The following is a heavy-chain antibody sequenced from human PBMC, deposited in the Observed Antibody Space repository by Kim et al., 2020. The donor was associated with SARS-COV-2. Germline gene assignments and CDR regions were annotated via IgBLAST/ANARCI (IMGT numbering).Heavy chain of an antibody. CDR1: GFTFSVSN. CDR2: ISREGSYI. Sequence: GGSLRLSCATSGFTFSVSNMNWVRQAPGKGLEWVSSISREGSYIHYADSVKGRFTISRDNTNNSLFLQMNSLRAEDSAVYFCARAGVLRYLDWTSDYWGQGTRVTVSS. J-gene: IGHJ4*02. CDR3: ARAGVLRYLDWTSDY. D-gene: IGHD3-9*01. V-gene: IGHV3-21*01.